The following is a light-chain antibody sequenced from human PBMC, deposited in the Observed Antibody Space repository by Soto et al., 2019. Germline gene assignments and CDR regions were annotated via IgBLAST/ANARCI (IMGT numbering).Light chain of an antibody. CDR3: QQRNDWVT. J-gene: IGKJ4*01. CDR2: GVS. Sequence: EIVLTQSSATLSLSPGERATLSCRASQSVTSNALAWYQQKPGQAPRLLIYGVSSRATGIPDRFSGSGSGTDFILTISSLEPEDSGVYYCQQRNDWVTFGGGTKVDIK. V-gene: IGKV3D-20*02. CDR1: QSVTSNA.